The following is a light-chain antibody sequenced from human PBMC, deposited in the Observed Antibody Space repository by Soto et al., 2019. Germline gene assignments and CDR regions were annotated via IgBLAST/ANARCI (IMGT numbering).Light chain of an antibody. Sequence: VVLRQSPSTLSLSPGERATLSCRASQSVSTYVAWYQQKPGQAPRLLIYDASNRATGIPARFSGSGSGTDFTLTIATLQREDFATYYCQQSFTTPLTFGGGTKVDI. J-gene: IGKJ4*01. CDR3: QQSFTTPLT. CDR2: DAS. CDR1: QSVSTY. V-gene: IGKV3-11*01.